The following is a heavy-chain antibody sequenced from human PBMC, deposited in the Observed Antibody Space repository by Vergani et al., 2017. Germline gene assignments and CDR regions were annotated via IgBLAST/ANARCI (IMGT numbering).Heavy chain of an antibody. CDR3: SRLRITAADDAFDV. Sequence: QVQLQESGPGLVKPSQTLSLTCTVSGGSISRYYWSWIRQPPGKGLEWIGYIYYSGSTNYNPSLKSRVTISVNTSKNQFSLKLSSVTAADTAVYYLSRLRITAADDAFDVWGQGTMVTVS. CDR2: IYYSGST. D-gene: IGHD6-13*01. CDR1: GGSISRYY. V-gene: IGHV4-59*01. J-gene: IGHJ3*01.